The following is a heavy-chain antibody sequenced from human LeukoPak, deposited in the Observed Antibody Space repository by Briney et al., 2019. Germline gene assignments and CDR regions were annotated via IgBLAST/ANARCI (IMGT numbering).Heavy chain of an antibody. J-gene: IGHJ6*02. Sequence: ASVKVSFKSSVYTFTNYYIHWVRQAPGQGLEWMGMIDPSGGSTSYAQNFQGRVTMTRDTSTSTVYMELNSLRSEDTAVYYCAREALCSGCRVYGMDVWGQGTTVTVSS. CDR3: AREALCSGCRVYGMDV. CDR2: IDPSGGST. CDR1: VYTFTNYY. V-gene: IGHV1-46*01. D-gene: IGHD2-15*01.